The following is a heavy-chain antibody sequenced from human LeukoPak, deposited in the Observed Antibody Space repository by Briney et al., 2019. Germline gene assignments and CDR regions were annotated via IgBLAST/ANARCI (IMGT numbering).Heavy chain of an antibody. CDR1: GGSISRYY. Sequence: PSETLSLTCTVSGGSISRYYWSWIRQPPGKGLECIGYIYYSGSTNYNPSLKSRVTISVDTSKNQFSLKLSSVTAADTAVYYCARGGITMVRGVRYYYMDVWGKGTTVTVSS. D-gene: IGHD3-10*01. J-gene: IGHJ6*03. V-gene: IGHV4-59*01. CDR3: ARGGITMVRGVRYYYMDV. CDR2: IYYSGST.